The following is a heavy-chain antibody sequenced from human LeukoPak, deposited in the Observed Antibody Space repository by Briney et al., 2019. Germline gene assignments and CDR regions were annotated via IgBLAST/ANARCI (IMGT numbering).Heavy chain of an antibody. CDR1: GGSISSGGYS. D-gene: IGHD6-6*01. Sequence: RTSETLSLTCAVSGGSISSGGYSWSWIRQPPGKGLEWIGSIYYSGSTSYNPSLKSRVTISVDTSKNQFSLKLSSVTAADTAVYYCARERGSSIAAFFGYWGQGTLVTVSS. CDR3: ARERGSSIAAFFGY. J-gene: IGHJ4*02. V-gene: IGHV4-39*02. CDR2: IYYSGST.